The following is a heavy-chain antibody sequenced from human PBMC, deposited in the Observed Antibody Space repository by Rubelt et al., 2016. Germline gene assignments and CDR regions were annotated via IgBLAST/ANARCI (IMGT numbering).Heavy chain of an antibody. J-gene: IGHJ5*02. CDR3: ARVGGLAVAGTSNWHDP. CDR1: GGSVISGYY. Sequence: QLQLQESGPGLVKPSETLSLTCTVSGGSVISGYYWGWIRQPPGKGLEWIGCIYYGGTTYYKPSLESRVTMSVDTYKNQFSLAVTLLTAANTAGYYCARVGGLAVAGTSNWHDPWGQGTLVTVSS. CDR2: IYYGGTT. D-gene: IGHD6-19*01. V-gene: IGHV4-39*07.